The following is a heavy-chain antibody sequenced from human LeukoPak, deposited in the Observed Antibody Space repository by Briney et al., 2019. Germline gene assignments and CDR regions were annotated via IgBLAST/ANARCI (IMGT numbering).Heavy chain of an antibody. CDR1: GFTFSSYS. D-gene: IGHD6-13*01. J-gene: IGHJ6*02. CDR3: ARSHSPYYYYYGMDV. V-gene: IGHV3-48*02. Sequence: GSLRLSXAXSGFTFSSYSMNWVRQAPGKGLEWVSYISSSSSTIYYADSVKGRFTISRDNAKNSLYLQMNSLRDEDTAVYYCARSHSPYYYYYGMDVWGQGTTVTVSS. CDR2: ISSSSSTI.